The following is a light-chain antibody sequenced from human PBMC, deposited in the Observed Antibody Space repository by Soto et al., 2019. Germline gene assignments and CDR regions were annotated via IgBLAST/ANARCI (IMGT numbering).Light chain of an antibody. CDR1: QSVSSSY. Sequence: EIVLTQSPGTLSLSPGERATLSCRASQSVSSSYFAWYQQRPGQAPRLLIYGASSRTTGVPDRFSGSGCGTDFNLTIRRLEAEDCAVYYCQRYGSSPWTFGQGTKVEIK. CDR2: GAS. CDR3: QRYGSSPWT. J-gene: IGKJ1*01. V-gene: IGKV3-20*01.